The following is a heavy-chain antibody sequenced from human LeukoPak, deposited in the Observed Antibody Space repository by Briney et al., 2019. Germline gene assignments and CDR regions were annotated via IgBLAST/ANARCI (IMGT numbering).Heavy chain of an antibody. Sequence: GGSLRLSCAASGFTFSSYWMHWVRQAPGKGLVWVSRINSDGSSTSYADSVKGRFTISRDNAKNTLYLQMNSLRAKDTAVYYCARGRHSGSYYDPFDYWGQGTLVTVSS. J-gene: IGHJ4*02. CDR3: ARGRHSGSYYDPFDY. V-gene: IGHV3-74*01. CDR1: GFTFSSYW. CDR2: INSDGSST. D-gene: IGHD1-26*01.